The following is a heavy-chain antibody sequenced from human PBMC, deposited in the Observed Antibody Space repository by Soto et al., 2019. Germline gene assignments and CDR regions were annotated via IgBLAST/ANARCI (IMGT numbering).Heavy chain of an antibody. CDR1: GGSFSGSY. D-gene: IGHD4-17*01. J-gene: IGHJ5*02. CDR3: AATVATVTLRRPNWFDP. CDR2: INHGGST. Sequence: QVQLQQWGAGLLKPSETLSLTCAVYGGSFSGSYWSWISQPPGKGLEWFGEINHGGSTNYNPSLKSRVTIAVDTSKNQCSLKLTSVTAADTGVYYCAATVATVTLRRPNWFDPWGQGTLVPVSS. V-gene: IGHV4-34*01.